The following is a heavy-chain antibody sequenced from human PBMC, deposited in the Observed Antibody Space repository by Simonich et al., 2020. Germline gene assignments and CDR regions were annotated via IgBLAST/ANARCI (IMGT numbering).Heavy chain of an antibody. J-gene: IGHJ3*02. Sequence: GGGLVQPGGSLRLSCAASGFTFSSYAMSWVRQAPGKGLEWVSAISGSGGSTYYPDSVKVRFTISRDNSKSTLYLQMTSLRAEDTAVYYCAKDLAEHITTIVVVIDAFDIWGQGTMVTVSS. CDR2: ISGSGGST. V-gene: IGHV3-23*01. CDR3: AKDLAEHITTIVVVIDAFDI. D-gene: IGHD3-22*01. CDR1: GFTFSSYA.